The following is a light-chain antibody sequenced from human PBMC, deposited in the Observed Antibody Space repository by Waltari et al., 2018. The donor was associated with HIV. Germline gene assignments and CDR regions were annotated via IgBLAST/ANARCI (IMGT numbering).Light chain of an antibody. Sequence: QSALTQPPSAPGSPGQSVAISCTGTSSDIGAYNFVSWYQQQPGSAPNLIIFEVTKRPTGVPDRFSGSKSGNTASRTVSGLLPEDDADYYCSSYAGSNRFVVFGGGTRLTVL. CDR3: SSYAGSNRFVV. CDR2: EVT. V-gene: IGLV2-8*01. J-gene: IGLJ2*01. CDR1: SSDIGAYNF.